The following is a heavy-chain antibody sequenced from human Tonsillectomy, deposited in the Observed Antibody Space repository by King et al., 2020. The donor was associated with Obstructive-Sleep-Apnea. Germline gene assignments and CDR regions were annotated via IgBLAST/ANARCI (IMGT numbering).Heavy chain of an antibody. J-gene: IGHJ4*02. V-gene: IGHV5-51*01. CDR1: GYSFTSYW. CDR2: IYPGDSDT. CDR3: ARQVFGSGGKPYFDY. D-gene: IGHD6-25*01. Sequence: VQLVESGAEVKKPGESLKISCKGSGYSFTSYWIGWVRQMPGKSLERMGIIYPGDSDTRYSPSFQGQVTIPADKSISPAYLQWSSLKASDTAMYYCARQVFGSGGKPYFDYWGQGTLVTVSS.